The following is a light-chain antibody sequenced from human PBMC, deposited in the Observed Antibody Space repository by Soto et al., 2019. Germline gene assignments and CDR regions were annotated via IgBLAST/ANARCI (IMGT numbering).Light chain of an antibody. J-gene: IGKJ4*01. CDR3: QQYGSSPLT. Sequence: EIVLTQSPGTLSLSPGERATLSCRARQSVSSSYLAWYQQKPGQAPRLIIYGASSRATGIPDRFSGSGSGTDFTLTISRLEPEEFAVYYCQQYGSSPLTFGGGPKVEIK. CDR1: QSVSSSY. V-gene: IGKV3-20*01. CDR2: GAS.